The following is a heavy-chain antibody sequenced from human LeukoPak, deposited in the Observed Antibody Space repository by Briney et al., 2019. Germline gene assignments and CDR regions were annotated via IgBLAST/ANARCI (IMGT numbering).Heavy chain of an antibody. D-gene: IGHD5-12*01. Sequence: SETLSLTCTVSAGSISSYYWAWIRQPPGRGLEWIGSIYRTGNTYSNPSLKSRVTLSLDTSKNQFSLKLNSVTAADTAVYYCARLMVATPNFDHWGQGTLVIVSS. CDR1: AGSISSYY. CDR3: ARLMVATPNFDH. J-gene: IGHJ4*02. V-gene: IGHV4-39*01. CDR2: IYRTGNT.